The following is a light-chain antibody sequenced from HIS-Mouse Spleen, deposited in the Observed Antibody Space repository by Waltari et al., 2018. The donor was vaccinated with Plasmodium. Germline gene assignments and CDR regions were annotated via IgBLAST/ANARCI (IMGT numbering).Light chain of an antibody. CDR1: ALPTHY. J-gene: IGLJ2*01. V-gene: IGLV3-25*03. Sequence: SYELTQPPSVSVSPGQTARITCSGDALPTHYAYWYQQKPGQAPVLVINKDSERPSGIPERFSGSSSGTTVTLTISGVQAEDEADYYCQSADSSGTYVVFGGGTKLTVL. CDR3: QSADSSGTYVV. CDR2: KDS.